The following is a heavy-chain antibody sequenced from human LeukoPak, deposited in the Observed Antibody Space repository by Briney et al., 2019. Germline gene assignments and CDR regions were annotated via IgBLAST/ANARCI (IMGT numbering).Heavy chain of an antibody. CDR2: IHHSGSA. J-gene: IGHJ4*02. D-gene: IGHD1-26*01. V-gene: IGHV4-39*07. Sequence: SETLSLTCTVSGDSSSSSIYYWGWIRQPPGKGLEWIGEIHHSGSANYNPSLKSRVTISLDTSENHFSLRLSSVTAADTAVYYCVRDRGEFSYSHDYWGQGTLVTVSS. CDR3: VRDRGEFSYSHDY. CDR1: GDSSSSSIYY.